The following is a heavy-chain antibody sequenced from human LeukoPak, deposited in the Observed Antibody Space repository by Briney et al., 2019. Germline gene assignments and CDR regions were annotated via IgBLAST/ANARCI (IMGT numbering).Heavy chain of an antibody. J-gene: IGHJ4*02. CDR1: GFTFSSYW. CDR2: INSDGRIT. V-gene: IGHV3-74*01. Sequence: QPGGSLRLSCAAAGFTFSSYWMHWVRQVPGKGLVWVSRINSDGRITVYADSVKGRFTISRDNAKNTLYLQMNTLRVEDTAVYYCARDPSGSSTTSFDYWGQGTLVTVSS. D-gene: IGHD1/OR15-1a*01. CDR3: ARDPSGSSTTSFDY.